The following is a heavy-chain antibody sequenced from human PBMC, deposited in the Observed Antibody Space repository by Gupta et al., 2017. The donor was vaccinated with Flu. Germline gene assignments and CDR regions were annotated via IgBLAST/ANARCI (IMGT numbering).Heavy chain of an antibody. CDR3: ARARTIFGVVIRVVPRYYFDY. D-gene: IGHD3-3*01. Sequence: QVQLQQWGAGLLKPSETLSLTCAVYGGSFSGYYWSWIRQPPGKGLEWIGEINHSGSTNYNPSLKSRVTISVDTSKNQFSLKLSSVTAADTAVYYCARARTIFGVVIRVVPRYYFDYWGQGTLVTVSS. CDR1: GGSFSGYY. J-gene: IGHJ4*02. CDR2: INHSGST. V-gene: IGHV4-34*01.